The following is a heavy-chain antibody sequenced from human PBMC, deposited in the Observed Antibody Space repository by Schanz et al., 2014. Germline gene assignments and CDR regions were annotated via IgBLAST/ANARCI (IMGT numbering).Heavy chain of an antibody. Sequence: QVQLVQSGAEVKKPGASVKVSCKASGYTFTGHYMHWVRQAPGQGLEWMGRINPNSGGTNYAQKFQGRVTMTWDPSPSTAYMELRRLRSDDTAIYYCARDGHSSNWRSYFFYGLEVWGQGTTVTVSS. CDR2: INPNSGGT. J-gene: IGHJ6*02. D-gene: IGHD6-13*01. V-gene: IGHV1-2*06. CDR1: GYTFTGHY. CDR3: ARDGHSSNWRSYFFYGLEV.